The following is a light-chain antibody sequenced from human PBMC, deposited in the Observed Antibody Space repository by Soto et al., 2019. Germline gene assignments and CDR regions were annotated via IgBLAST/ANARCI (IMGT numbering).Light chain of an antibody. CDR2: DAS. V-gene: IGKV3-11*01. Sequence: IVLTHSPASRTLSALEKATLSDRASQSIGYYLAWYHEKPGQAPRLLIYDASSRATGIPARFSGSWSGTDFTLTINGLEPDDFAVYYCQQRSNYPRTFGQGTKVDI. CDR3: QQRSNYPRT. CDR1: QSIGYY. J-gene: IGKJ1*01.